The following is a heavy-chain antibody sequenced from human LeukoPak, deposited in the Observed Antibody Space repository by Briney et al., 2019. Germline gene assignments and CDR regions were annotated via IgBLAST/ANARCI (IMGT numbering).Heavy chain of an antibody. CDR3: ARGLYYGSGQYYFDY. CDR2: ISSSGDST. J-gene: IGHJ4*02. D-gene: IGHD3-10*01. Sequence: PGGSLRLSCAASGFTFSSSYMHWVRQAPGKGLEYVSAISSSGDSTYYTNSVKGRFTISRDNSKNTLFLQMGSLTAEDMAVYYCARGLYYGSGQYYFDYWGQGTLVTVSS. V-gene: IGHV3-64*01. CDR1: GFTFSSSY.